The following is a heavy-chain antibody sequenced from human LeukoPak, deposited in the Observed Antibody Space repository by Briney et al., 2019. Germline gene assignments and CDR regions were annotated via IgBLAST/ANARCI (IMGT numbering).Heavy chain of an antibody. CDR2: ISSSGSTI. Sequence: PGGSLRLSCAVSGFTFSDYYMSWIRQAPGKGLEWVSYISSSGSTIYYADSVKGRFTISRDNAKNSLYLQMNSLRAEDTAVYYCTRSVLVVVTYDAFDIWGQGTMVTVSS. J-gene: IGHJ3*02. CDR1: GFTFSDYY. D-gene: IGHD2-21*02. CDR3: TRSVLVVVTYDAFDI. V-gene: IGHV3-11*01.